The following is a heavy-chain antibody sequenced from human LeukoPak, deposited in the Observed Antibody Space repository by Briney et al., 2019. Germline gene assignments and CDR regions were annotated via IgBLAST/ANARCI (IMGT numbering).Heavy chain of an antibody. Sequence: GGSLRLSCAASGFTVSTTYMAWVRQAPGKGLEWVSFIYGDANTYYADSVKGRFTISRGNSKNTLYLQMSSLRAEDTAVYYCTRGVLGVIPIDYWGQGTLVTVSS. CDR1: GFTVSTTY. CDR2: IYGDANT. J-gene: IGHJ4*02. V-gene: IGHV3-53*01. CDR3: TRGVLGVIPIDY. D-gene: IGHD2-8*02.